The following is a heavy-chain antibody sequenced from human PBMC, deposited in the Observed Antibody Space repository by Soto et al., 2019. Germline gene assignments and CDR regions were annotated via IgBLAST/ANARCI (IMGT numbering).Heavy chain of an antibody. J-gene: IGHJ4*02. D-gene: IGHD7-27*01. V-gene: IGHV3-7*01. Sequence: PGGSLRLSCASSGFTFSNYWMNLVRQAPGKGLEWVANINQDGGGKYYVDSVKGRFTISRDNAKNSLYLQMNSLRAEDTAVYYCARDQTGLGIDYWGQGTLVTVSS. CDR1: GFTFSNYW. CDR3: ARDQTGLGIDY. CDR2: INQDGGGK.